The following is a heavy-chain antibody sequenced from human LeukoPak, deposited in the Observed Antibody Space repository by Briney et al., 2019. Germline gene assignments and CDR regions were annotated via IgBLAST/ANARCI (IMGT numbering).Heavy chain of an antibody. CDR3: ARESPPPTGEFDY. V-gene: IGHV3-48*03. CDR1: GFIFRSYE. Sequence: PGGPLRLSCAASGFIFRSYEMNWVRQAPGKGLEWVSYISSSGSAIYYADSVKGRFTISRDNAKNSLYLQMNSLRAEDTAVYYCARESPPPTGEFDYWGQGTLVTVYS. CDR2: ISSSGSAI. J-gene: IGHJ4*02. D-gene: IGHD7-27*01.